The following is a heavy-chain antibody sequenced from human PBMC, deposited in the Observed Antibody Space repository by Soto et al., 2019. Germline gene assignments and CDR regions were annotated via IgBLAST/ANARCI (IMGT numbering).Heavy chain of an antibody. CDR2: ISFDGNYK. V-gene: IGHV3-30-3*01. J-gene: IGHJ6*01. Sequence: QVQLVESGGGVVQPGRSLRLSCAASGFIFSDYPLHWVRQAPDKGLEWVAVISFDGNYKYYADSVKGRFTISRDNSKNTVSRQTNNLRDEDTAVYYCARDSCSGGLAYYRYGMAGWGQGTTVNVSS. CDR1: GFIFSDYP. CDR3: ARDSCSGGLAYYRYGMAG. D-gene: IGHD6-13*01.